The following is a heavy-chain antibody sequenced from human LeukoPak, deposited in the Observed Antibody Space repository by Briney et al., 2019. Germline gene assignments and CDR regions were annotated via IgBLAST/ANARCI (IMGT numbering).Heavy chain of an antibody. CDR1: GFTFSSYS. CDR3: ASLRSWGYYYMDV. D-gene: IGHD6-13*01. Sequence: GGSLRLSCAASGFTFSSYSMNWVRQAPGKGLEWVSSISSSSSYIYYADSVKGRFTISRDNAKNSLYLQMNSLRAEDTAVYYCASLRSWGYYYMDVWGKGTTVTVSS. J-gene: IGHJ6*03. CDR2: ISSSSSYI. V-gene: IGHV3-21*01.